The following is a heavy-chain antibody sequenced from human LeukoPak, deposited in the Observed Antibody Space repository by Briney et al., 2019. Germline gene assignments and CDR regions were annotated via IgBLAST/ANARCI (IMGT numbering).Heavy chain of an antibody. CDR2: IYSGGST. J-gene: IGHJ4*02. Sequence: GGSLRLSCAASGFTVSSNYMSWVRQAPGKGLGWVSVIYSGGSTYYADSVMGRFTISRDNSKNTLYLQMNSLRAEDTAVYYCARGPLIAAAGTWWGQGTLVTVSS. D-gene: IGHD6-13*01. V-gene: IGHV3-53*01. CDR3: ARGPLIAAAGTW. CDR1: GFTVSSNY.